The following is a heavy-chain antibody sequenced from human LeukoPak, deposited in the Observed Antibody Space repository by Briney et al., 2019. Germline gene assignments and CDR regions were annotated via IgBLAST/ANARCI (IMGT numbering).Heavy chain of an antibody. CDR1: GFTFDDYG. CDR3: AKDYRPCWFDP. V-gene: IGHV3-23*01. CDR2: ISGSGGST. D-gene: IGHD6-6*01. Sequence: GGSLRLSCAASGFTFDDYGLSWVRQAPGKGLEWVSAISGSGGSTYYADSVKGRFTISRDNSKNTLYLKMNSLRAEDTAVYYCAKDYRPCWFDPWGQGTLVTVSS. J-gene: IGHJ5*02.